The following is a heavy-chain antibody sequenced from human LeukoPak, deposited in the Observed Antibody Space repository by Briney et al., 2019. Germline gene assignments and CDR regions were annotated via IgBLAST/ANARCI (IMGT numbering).Heavy chain of an antibody. Sequence: GGSLRLSCAASGFTVSSNYMSWVRQAPGKGLEWVSVIYSGGSTYYADSVKGRFTISRDNSKNTLYLQMNSLRAEDTAVYYCARVHVLRYFDWLSQGLYYFDYWGQGTLVTVSS. V-gene: IGHV3-53*01. CDR2: IYSGGST. J-gene: IGHJ4*02. CDR1: GFTVSSNY. CDR3: ARVHVLRYFDWLSQGLYYFDY. D-gene: IGHD3-9*01.